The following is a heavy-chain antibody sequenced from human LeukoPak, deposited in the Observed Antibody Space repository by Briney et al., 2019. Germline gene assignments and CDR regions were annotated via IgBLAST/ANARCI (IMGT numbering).Heavy chain of an antibody. J-gene: IGHJ4*02. V-gene: IGHV3-30-3*01. Sequence: GGSLRLSCAASGFTFSSYAMHWVRQAPGKGLEWVAVISYDGSNKYYAVSVKGRFTISRDNSKNTLYLQMNSLRAEDMAVYYCARDSARSPRLSWYFDYWGQGTLVTVSS. CDR1: GFTFSSYA. CDR3: ARDSARSPRLSWYFDY. CDR2: ISYDGSNK. D-gene: IGHD2/OR15-2a*01.